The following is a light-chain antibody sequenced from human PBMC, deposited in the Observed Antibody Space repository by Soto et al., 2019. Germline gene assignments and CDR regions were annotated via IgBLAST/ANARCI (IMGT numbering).Light chain of an antibody. Sequence: DIQMTHSPSSLSSSVGDRVTITCQASHDISNYLNWYQHKPGKAPKLLIYGASNLETGVPSRFSGSGSGTDFTFTISSLQPEDIATYYCQYCDYLPLFGPGTTVDLK. CDR2: GAS. J-gene: IGKJ3*01. CDR3: QYCDYLPL. V-gene: IGKV1-33*01. CDR1: HDISNY.